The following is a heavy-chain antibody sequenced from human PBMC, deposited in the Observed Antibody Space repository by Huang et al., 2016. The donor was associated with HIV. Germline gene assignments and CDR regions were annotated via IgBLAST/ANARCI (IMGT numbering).Heavy chain of an antibody. CDR3: AGLYFPTASSGYGASLRYFDY. J-gene: IGHJ4*02. D-gene: IGHD3-22*01. Sequence: QVQLQQWGAGLLKPSENLSLTCAVYGGSFSGYYWSWIRQPPGQGLEWVGEIHESGSTNYIAALKSPSTMTVDTSKRESSLRLSAVTLADTAVYYCAGLYFPTASSGYGASLRYFDYWGQGALVTVSS. V-gene: IGHV4-34*01. CDR2: IHESGST. CDR1: GGSFSGYY.